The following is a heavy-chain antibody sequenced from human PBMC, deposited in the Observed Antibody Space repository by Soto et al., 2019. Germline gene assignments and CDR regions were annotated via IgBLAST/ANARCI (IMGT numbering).Heavy chain of an antibody. CDR2: IKQDGSDK. V-gene: IGHV3-7*01. CDR3: AREALRAFDI. J-gene: IGHJ3*02. Sequence: EVQLVESGGGLVQPGGSLRLSCAVSGFTFSNYWTNWVRQAPGKGLEWVANIKQDGSDKYYVDSVKGRFAISRDNARNSLYLQMNSLRAEDTAVYYCAREALRAFDIWGQGTVVTVSS. CDR1: GFTFSNYW.